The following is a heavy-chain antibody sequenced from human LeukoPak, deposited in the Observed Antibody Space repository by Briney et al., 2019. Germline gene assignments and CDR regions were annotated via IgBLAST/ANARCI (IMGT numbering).Heavy chain of an antibody. CDR1: GFTFRAHA. Sequence: PGGSLRLSCAASGFTFRAHAMHWVRQAPGKGLEWVVVISNDGSNIYYADSVKGRFTISRDNSNNTLFVQMNSLRTEDTAIYYCVGVDGRGVPPATRAAFDVWGQGTMVTVSS. V-gene: IGHV3-30*04. D-gene: IGHD3-16*01. CDR2: ISNDGSNI. CDR3: VGVDGRGVPPATRAAFDV. J-gene: IGHJ3*01.